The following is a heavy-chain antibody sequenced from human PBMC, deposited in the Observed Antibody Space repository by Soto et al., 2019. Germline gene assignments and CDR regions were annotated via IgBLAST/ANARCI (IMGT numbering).Heavy chain of an antibody. D-gene: IGHD1-7*01. V-gene: IGHV4-4*02. Sequence: QVQLQESGPGLVKPSGTLSLTCAVSGGSISSSAWLSWVRQPPGKGLEWIGEIHHSGSTNYDPSLKSRITISVDRSKNQFSLELTSVTAADPAVYYCAGRSRTIEWGQGTQVTVSS. CDR3: AGRSRTIE. CDR2: IHHSGST. CDR1: GGSISSSAW. J-gene: IGHJ4*02.